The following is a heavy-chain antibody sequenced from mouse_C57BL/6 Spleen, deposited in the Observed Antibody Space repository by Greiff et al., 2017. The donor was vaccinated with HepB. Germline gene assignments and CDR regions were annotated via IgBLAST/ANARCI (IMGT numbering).Heavy chain of an antibody. D-gene: IGHD2-5*01. J-gene: IGHJ3*01. Sequence: QVQLQQSGTELVKPGASVKLSCKASGYTFTSYWMHWVKQRPGQGLEWIGNINPSNGGTNYNEKFKSKATLTVDKSSSTAYMQLSSLTAEDSAVYCCAFYYSNYLAWFAYWGQGTLVTVAA. CDR1: GYTFTSYW. CDR3: AFYYSNYLAWFAY. V-gene: IGHV1-53*01. CDR2: INPSNGGT.